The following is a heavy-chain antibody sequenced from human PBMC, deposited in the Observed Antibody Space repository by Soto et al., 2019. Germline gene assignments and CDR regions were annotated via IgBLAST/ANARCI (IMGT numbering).Heavy chain of an antibody. CDR2: ISYDGSNK. V-gene: IGHV3-30*18. J-gene: IGHJ4*02. Sequence: GGSLRLSCAASGFTFSSYGMHWVRQAPGKGLEWVAVISYDGSNKYYADSVKGRFTISRDNSKNTLYLQMNSLRAEDTAVYYCAKVSEWLDVRAFDYWGQGTLVTVSS. CDR1: GFTFSSYG. CDR3: AKVSEWLDVRAFDY. D-gene: IGHD6-19*01.